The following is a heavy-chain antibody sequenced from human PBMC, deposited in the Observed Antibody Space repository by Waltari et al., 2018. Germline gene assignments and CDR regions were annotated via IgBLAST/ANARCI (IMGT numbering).Heavy chain of an antibody. Sequence: QLHLQESGPGLLKPSETLSLTCTVSGGSISRSSYYWSWIRQPPGKGREWIGRGYYSGSAYYTPSLKSRVTISVDTAKNQFSRKLSSVTAADTAVYYCARYLGSVSYYFDYWGQGTLVTVSS. J-gene: IGHJ4*02. V-gene: IGHV4-39*01. CDR2: GYYSGSA. CDR3: ARYLGSVSYYFDY. CDR1: GGSISRSSYY. D-gene: IGHD3-10*01.